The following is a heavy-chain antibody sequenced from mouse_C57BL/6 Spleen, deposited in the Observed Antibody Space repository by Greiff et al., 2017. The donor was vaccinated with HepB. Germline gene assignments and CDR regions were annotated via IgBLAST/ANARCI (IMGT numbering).Heavy chain of an antibody. V-gene: IGHV1-80*01. D-gene: IGHD1-1*01. CDR2: IYPGDGDT. Sequence: QVQLQQPGAELVKPGASVKISCKASGYAFSSYWMNWVKQRPGKGLEWIGQIYPGDGDTNYNGKFKGKATLTADKSSSTAYMQLSSLTSEDSAVYFCARRYYYGSSGVYYFDYWGQGTTLTVSS. CDR3: ARRYYYGSSGVYYFDY. CDR1: GYAFSSYW. J-gene: IGHJ2*01.